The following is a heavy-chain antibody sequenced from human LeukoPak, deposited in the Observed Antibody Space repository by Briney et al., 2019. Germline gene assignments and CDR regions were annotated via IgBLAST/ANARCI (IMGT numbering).Heavy chain of an antibody. J-gene: IGHJ4*02. Sequence: PGGSLRLSCAAAGFIFSDYYMTWIRQAPGKGLEWVSDISSSRSYTNYADSVKGRFPISRDNAKNSLYLQMNSLRADDTAVYYCASGGGGMVIGDYWGQGTLVTASS. CDR3: ASGGGGMVIGDY. V-gene: IGHV3-11*06. D-gene: IGHD3-16*01. CDR1: GFIFSDYY. CDR2: ISSSRSYT.